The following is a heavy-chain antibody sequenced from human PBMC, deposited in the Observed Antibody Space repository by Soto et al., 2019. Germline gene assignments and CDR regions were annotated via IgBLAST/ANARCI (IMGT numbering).Heavy chain of an antibody. D-gene: IGHD6-13*01. V-gene: IGHV2-5*02. Sequence: SFNNHGVVVAWIRHPPGKALDWLALIYWDDDKRYRPPLKSRLTITKDHSKNQVVLTMTNMDPVDTATYYCAHLRAGIAEAWGSYWGQGTLVTVSS. CDR1: SFNNHGVV. J-gene: IGHJ4*02. CDR2: IYWDDDK. CDR3: AHLRAGIAEAWGSY.